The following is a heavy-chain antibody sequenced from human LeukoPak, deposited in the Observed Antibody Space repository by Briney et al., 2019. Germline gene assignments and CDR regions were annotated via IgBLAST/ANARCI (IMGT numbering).Heavy chain of an antibody. Sequence: ASVKVSCKASGYTFTGYYMHWVRQAPGQGLEWMGWINPNSGGTNYAQKFQGRVTMTRDTSISTAYMELSSLRSEDTAVYYCARVGVDTAMYYYYYMDVWGKGTTVTVSS. CDR1: GYTFTGYY. CDR3: ARVGVDTAMYYYYYMDV. V-gene: IGHV1-2*02. J-gene: IGHJ6*03. CDR2: INPNSGGT. D-gene: IGHD5-18*01.